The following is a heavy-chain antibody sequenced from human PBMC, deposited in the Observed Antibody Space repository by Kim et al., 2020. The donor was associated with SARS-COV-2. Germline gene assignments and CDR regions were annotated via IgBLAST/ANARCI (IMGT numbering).Heavy chain of an antibody. J-gene: IGHJ3*02. D-gene: IGHD6-19*01. V-gene: IGHV4-59*01. Sequence: KSRVTISVDTSKKRFSLKLSSVTAADTAVYYCARRVYISGWYRSDAFDIWGQGTMVTVSS. CDR3: ARRVYISGWYRSDAFDI.